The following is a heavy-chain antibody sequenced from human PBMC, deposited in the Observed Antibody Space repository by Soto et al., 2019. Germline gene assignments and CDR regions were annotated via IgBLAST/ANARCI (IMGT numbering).Heavy chain of an antibody. J-gene: IGHJ4*02. V-gene: IGHV4-28*01. D-gene: IGHD1-26*01. CDR1: GYSISSSNW. Sequence: QVQLQESGPGLVKPSDTLSLTCAVSGYSISSSNWWGWIRQPPGKGLEWIRYIYHSGTTYYTPSLKIRVTVSVDTSKNQFSLKLTSVTAVDTAVYYWGRREIQGPIDYWGQGTLVTVSS. CDR2: IYHSGTT. CDR3: GRREIQGPIDY.